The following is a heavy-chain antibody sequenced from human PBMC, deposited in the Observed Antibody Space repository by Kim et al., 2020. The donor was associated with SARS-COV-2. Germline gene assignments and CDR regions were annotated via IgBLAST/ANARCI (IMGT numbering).Heavy chain of an antibody. Sequence: SETLSLTCTVSGGSISSYYWSRIRQPTGKGLEWIGYIYYSGSTNYNPSLKSRVTISVDTSKNQFSLKLSSVTAADTAVYYCARSVDGANWEWYFDLWGRGTLVTVSS. CDR1: GGSISSYY. CDR2: IYYSGST. D-gene: IGHD7-27*01. J-gene: IGHJ2*01. V-gene: IGHV4-59*08. CDR3: ARSVDGANWEWYFDL.